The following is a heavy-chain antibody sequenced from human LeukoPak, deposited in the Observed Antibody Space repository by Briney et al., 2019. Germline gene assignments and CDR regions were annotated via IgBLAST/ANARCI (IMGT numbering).Heavy chain of an antibody. V-gene: IGHV3-7*03. CDR3: ARTNLSSGSYYY. J-gene: IGHJ4*02. Sequence: GGSLRLSCAASGFTFTTYWMTWVRQAPGKGLEFVANIKEDGSVKNYVGSVQGRFTISRDNSKNTLYLQMNSLRAEDTAVYYCARTNLSSGSYYYWGQGTLVTVSS. CDR2: IKEDGSVK. CDR1: GFTFTTYW. D-gene: IGHD3-10*01.